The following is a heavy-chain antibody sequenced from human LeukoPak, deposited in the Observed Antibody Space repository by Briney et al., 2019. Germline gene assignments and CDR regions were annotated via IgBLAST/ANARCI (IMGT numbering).Heavy chain of an antibody. CDR1: GGSFSGYY. CDR3: ARDPNYYDSSGFFDY. D-gene: IGHD3-22*01. V-gene: IGHV4-34*01. CDR2: INHSGST. Sequence: SETLSLTCAVYGGSFSGYYWSWIRQPPGKGLEWIGEINHSGSTNYNPSLKSRVTISVDTSKNQFSLKLSSVTAADTAVYYCARDPNYYDSSGFFDYWGQGILVTVSS. J-gene: IGHJ4*02.